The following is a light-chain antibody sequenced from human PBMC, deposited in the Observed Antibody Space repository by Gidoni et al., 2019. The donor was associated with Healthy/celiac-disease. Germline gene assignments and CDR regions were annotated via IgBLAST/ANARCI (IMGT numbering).Light chain of an antibody. CDR3: SSYTSSSTGVV. V-gene: IGLV2-14*03. CDR2: DVS. CDR1: SSDVGGYNY. J-gene: IGLJ2*01. Sequence: QSITISFTGTSSDVGGYNYVAWYQQHPGKAPKLMIYDVSNRPSGVSNRFSGSKYGNTASPTISGLQAEDEDDYYCSSYTSSSTGVVFGGGTKLTVL.